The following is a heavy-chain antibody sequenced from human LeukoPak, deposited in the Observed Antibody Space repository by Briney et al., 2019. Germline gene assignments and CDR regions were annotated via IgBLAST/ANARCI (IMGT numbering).Heavy chain of an antibody. Sequence: GGSLRLSCAASGFTFSSYSMNWVRQAPGKGLEWVSSISSSSSYINYADSVKGRFTISRDNAKNSLYLQMNSLRAEDTAIYYCASSSWYALDYWGQGTLVTVSS. CDR1: GFTFSSYS. CDR3: ASSSWYALDY. V-gene: IGHV3-21*01. D-gene: IGHD6-13*01. J-gene: IGHJ4*02. CDR2: ISSSSSYI.